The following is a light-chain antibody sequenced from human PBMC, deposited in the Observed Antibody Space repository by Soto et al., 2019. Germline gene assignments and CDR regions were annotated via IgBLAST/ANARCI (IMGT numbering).Light chain of an antibody. Sequence: QSVLTQPASVSGSPGQSITISCTGPTSDIGNYNYVSWYQQHPDKAPKLIIYDVSDRPLGVSTRFSGSKSGNTASLTISGLQAEDEADYYCCSYTTGSTLGVFGVGTKLTVL. CDR2: DVS. J-gene: IGLJ2*01. V-gene: IGLV2-14*03. CDR3: CSYTTGSTLGV. CDR1: TSDIGNYNY.